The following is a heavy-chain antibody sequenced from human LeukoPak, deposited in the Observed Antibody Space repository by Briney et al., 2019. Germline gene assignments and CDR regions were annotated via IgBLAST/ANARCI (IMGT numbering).Heavy chain of an antibody. D-gene: IGHD3-3*01. V-gene: IGHV3-48*03. CDR1: GITFSSHE. CDR2: ISSSGSTI. J-gene: IGHJ4*02. CDR3: PGGLRFLPGHY. Sequence: PGGTLRLSCAASGITFSSHEMNWVRQAPGKGLEWVSYISSSGSTIYHADSVKGRFTISRDNAKNSLYLQMNSLRAEDTAVYYCPGGLRFLPGHYWGQGTLVTVSS.